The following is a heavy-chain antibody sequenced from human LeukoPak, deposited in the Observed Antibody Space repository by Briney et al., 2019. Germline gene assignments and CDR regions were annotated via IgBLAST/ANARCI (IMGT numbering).Heavy chain of an antibody. CDR2: IKSGSNT. CDR3: VNLPWGGQ. V-gene: IGHV3-66*02. Sequence: GGSLRLSCAASGLTVSSSHMTWIRQAPRKGLEWVSIIKSGSNTDYADSVKGRFAISRDNSKNTVYLQMNSLRIEDTAVYYCVNLPWGGQWGQGTLVTVSS. J-gene: IGHJ4*02. CDR1: GLTVSSSH. D-gene: IGHD3-16*01.